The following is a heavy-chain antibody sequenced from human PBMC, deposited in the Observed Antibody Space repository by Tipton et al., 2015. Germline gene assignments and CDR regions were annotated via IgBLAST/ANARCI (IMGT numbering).Heavy chain of an antibody. CDR3: TRMAFFYDSSGLRWFDP. CDR2: IFHTGET. Sequence: LRLSCNVSGASIGRGGYFWTWIRQHPGKGLEWLGYIFHTGETCYNPSLKSRATISVDTSKNQFSLRLRSVTAADTAVYYCTRMAFFYDSSGLRWFDPWGQGTLVTVSS. D-gene: IGHD3-22*01. V-gene: IGHV4-31*03. CDR1: GASIGRGGYF. J-gene: IGHJ5*02.